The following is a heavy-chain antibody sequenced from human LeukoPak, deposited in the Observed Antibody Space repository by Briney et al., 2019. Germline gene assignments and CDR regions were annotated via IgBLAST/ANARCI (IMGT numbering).Heavy chain of an antibody. CDR1: GGTFSSYA. Sequence: SVKVSCKPSGGTFSSYAISWVRPAPGQGLEWMGRIIPILGIPNYAQKFQGRVTSSADKSTSTAYIELSSLRSEDTAVYYGARSGEYSYGYRFDYWGQGTLVTVSS. J-gene: IGHJ4*02. D-gene: IGHD5-18*01. CDR3: ARSGEYSYGYRFDY. V-gene: IGHV1-69*04. CDR2: IIPILGIP.